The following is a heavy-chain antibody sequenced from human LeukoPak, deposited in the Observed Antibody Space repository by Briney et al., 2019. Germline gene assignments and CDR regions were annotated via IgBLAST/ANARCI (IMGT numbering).Heavy chain of an antibody. D-gene: IGHD3-3*01. CDR3: ARAGGYYDFWSGYYISVYFDY. CDR2: IYYSGST. J-gene: IGHJ4*02. Sequence: SETLSLTCAVSGGSISSYYWSWIRQPPGKGLEWIGYIYYSGSTNYNPSLKSRVTISVDTSKNQFSLKLSSVTAADTAVYYCARAGGYYDFWSGYYISVYFDYWGQGTLVTVSS. CDR1: GGSISSYY. V-gene: IGHV4-59*01.